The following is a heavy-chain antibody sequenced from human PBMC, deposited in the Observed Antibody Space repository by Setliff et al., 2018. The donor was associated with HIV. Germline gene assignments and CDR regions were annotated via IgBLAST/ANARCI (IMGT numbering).Heavy chain of an antibody. CDR3: ARDSPLNDYGDYGLGYYGMDV. CDR1: GYSISSGYY. D-gene: IGHD4-17*01. Sequence: SETLSLTCAVSGYSISSGYYWDWIRQPPGKGLEWIGSIYHSGNTNYNPSLKSRVIISVDKSKNQFSLKLSSVTAADTAVYYCARDSPLNDYGDYGLGYYGMDVWGQGTTVTVSS. J-gene: IGHJ6*02. V-gene: IGHV4-38-2*02. CDR2: IYHSGNT.